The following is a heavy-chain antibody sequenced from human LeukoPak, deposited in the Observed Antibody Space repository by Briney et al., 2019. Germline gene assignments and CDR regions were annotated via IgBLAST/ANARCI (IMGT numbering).Heavy chain of an antibody. CDR2: IWHDGSNK. Sequence: PGGSPRLSCAASGFTFSSYGMHWVRQAPGKGLEWVAVIWHDGSNKYYADSVKGRFTISRDNSKNTLYLQMNSLRAEDTAVYYCARDLLQDYYDSSGSLGYWGQGTLVTVSS. V-gene: IGHV3-33*01. CDR3: ARDLLQDYYDSSGSLGY. J-gene: IGHJ4*02. CDR1: GFTFSSYG. D-gene: IGHD3-22*01.